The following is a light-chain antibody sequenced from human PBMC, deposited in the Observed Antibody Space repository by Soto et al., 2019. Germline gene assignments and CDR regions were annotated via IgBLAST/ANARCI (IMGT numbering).Light chain of an antibody. Sequence: QSVPTQPPSVSGAPGQRVTISCTGSSSNIGAGYDVHWYQQLPGTAPKLLIYGNSNRPSGVPDRFSGSKSGTSASLAITGLQAEDEADYYCQSYDSSLSGYVFGTGTKPTVL. CDR2: GNS. CDR1: SSNIGAGYD. V-gene: IGLV1-40*01. J-gene: IGLJ1*01. CDR3: QSYDSSLSGYV.